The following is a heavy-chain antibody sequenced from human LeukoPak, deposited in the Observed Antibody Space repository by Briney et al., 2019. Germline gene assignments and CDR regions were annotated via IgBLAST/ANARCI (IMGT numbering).Heavy chain of an antibody. CDR3: ARDALRNRHWGAWFDP. J-gene: IGHJ5*02. Sequence: ASVKVSCKASGYTFTGYYMHWVRQAPGQGLEWMGXINPNSGGTNYAQKFQGRVTMTRDTSISTAYMELSRLRSDDTAVYYCARDALRNRHWGAWFDPWGQGTLVTVSS. D-gene: IGHD7-27*01. V-gene: IGHV1-2*02. CDR2: INPNSGGT. CDR1: GYTFTGYY.